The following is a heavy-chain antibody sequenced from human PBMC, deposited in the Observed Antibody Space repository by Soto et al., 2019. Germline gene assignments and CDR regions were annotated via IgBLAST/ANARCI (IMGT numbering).Heavy chain of an antibody. CDR3: ATWVDYGDFEGFDF. V-gene: IGHV1-2*04. J-gene: IGHJ4*02. CDR1: GYSVTDYK. D-gene: IGHD4-17*01. Sequence: ASVKFSCKTSGYSVTDYKLHWVRQAPGQGLEWMGWVDPNGGGSNSAQKFQGSVTMTWDTSITTAYLDLTRLTTNDTATYFCATWVDYGDFEGFDFWGQGTLVTVSS. CDR2: VDPNGGGS.